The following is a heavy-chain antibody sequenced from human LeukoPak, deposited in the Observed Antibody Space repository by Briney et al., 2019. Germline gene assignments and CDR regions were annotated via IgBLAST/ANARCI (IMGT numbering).Heavy chain of an antibody. CDR3: AKESQSYYFDY. CDR1: GFSINSYG. V-gene: IGHV3-23*01. D-gene: IGHD4-11*01. J-gene: IGHJ4*02. Sequence: GGSLRLXCAASGFSINSYGMGWVRQAPGKGLEWVSAISGSGGSTYYADSVKGRFTISRDNSKNTLYLQMNSLRAEDTAVYYCAKESQSYYFDYWGQGTLVTVSS. CDR2: ISGSGGST.